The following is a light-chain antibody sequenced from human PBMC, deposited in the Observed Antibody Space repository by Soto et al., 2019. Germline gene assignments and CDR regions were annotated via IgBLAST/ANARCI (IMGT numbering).Light chain of an antibody. CDR1: QSISSSY. Sequence: EIVLTQSPGTLSLSPGERATLSCRASQSISSSYLAWYQQNPGQAPRLLIYGASSRATGIPARFSGSGSGKDFTINISRLESEDFAVYYCQQYGNSPFTFGPGTKVDIK. CDR2: GAS. J-gene: IGKJ3*01. V-gene: IGKV3-20*01. CDR3: QQYGNSPFT.